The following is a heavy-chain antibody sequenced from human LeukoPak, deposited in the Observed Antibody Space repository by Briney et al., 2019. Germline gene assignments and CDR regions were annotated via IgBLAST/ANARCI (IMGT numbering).Heavy chain of an antibody. CDR2: INPNSGGT. Sequence: ASVKLSCKSSGYTFTAYYMHWVRQAPGQGLEWMGWINPNSGGTNYAQNFQGRVTMTRDTSINTVYMELNRLRSDDTAVYYCARGAPGYCSGTNCPNPFDYWGQGNLVTVSS. J-gene: IGHJ4*02. V-gene: IGHV1-2*02. CDR1: GYTFTAYY. D-gene: IGHD2-2*01. CDR3: ARGAPGYCSGTNCPNPFDY.